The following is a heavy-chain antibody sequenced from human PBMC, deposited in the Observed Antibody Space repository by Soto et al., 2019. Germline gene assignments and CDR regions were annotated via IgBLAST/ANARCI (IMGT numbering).Heavy chain of an antibody. D-gene: IGHD6-6*01. CDR3: ARGVIAATPWYYYYGMDV. J-gene: IGHJ6*02. Sequence: QVQLVQSGAEVKKPGSSVKVSCKASGGTFSSYAISWVRQAPGHGLEWMGGILPIFGTANYAKKFQGRVTITADKSTSTAYIEMSSMRSEDTDVYYGARGVIAATPWYYYYGMDVWGQGTTVTVSS. V-gene: IGHV1-69*06. CDR1: GGTFSSYA. CDR2: ILPIFGTA.